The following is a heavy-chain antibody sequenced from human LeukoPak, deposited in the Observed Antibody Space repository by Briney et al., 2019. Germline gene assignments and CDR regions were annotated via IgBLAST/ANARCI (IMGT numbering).Heavy chain of an antibody. D-gene: IGHD2-2*01. Sequence: GGALRLSCAASGFTFSSYWMHWVRQAPGKGLVWVSRINSDGRSTSYADSVKGRFTISRDNAKNTLYLQMNSLRAEDTAVYYCARFYCSSTSCLEDYWGQGTLVTVSS. CDR3: ARFYCSSTSCLEDY. CDR1: GFTFSSYW. J-gene: IGHJ4*02. CDR2: INSDGRST. V-gene: IGHV3-74*01.